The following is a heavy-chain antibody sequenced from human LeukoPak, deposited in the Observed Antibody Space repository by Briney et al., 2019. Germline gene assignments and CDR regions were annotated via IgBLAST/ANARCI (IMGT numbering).Heavy chain of an antibody. CDR1: GFTFSDYS. CDR3: ARLLEYSYGYDYYYMDV. D-gene: IGHD5-18*01. Sequence: GGSLRLSCAASGFTFSDYSMGWVRQAPGKALEWVSSISRTGDTTYYTHSVKGRFTISRDNAKNSLYLQMNSLRAEDTALYYCARLLEYSYGYDYYYMDVWGKGTTVTVSS. J-gene: IGHJ6*03. V-gene: IGHV3-20*04. CDR2: ISRTGDTT.